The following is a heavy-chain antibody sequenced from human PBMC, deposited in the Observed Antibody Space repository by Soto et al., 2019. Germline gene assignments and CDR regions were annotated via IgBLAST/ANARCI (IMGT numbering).Heavy chain of an antibody. Sequence: KSSETLSLTCAVYGGSFIGYYWSWSRQPPGKGLEWIGEINHSGSTNYNPSLKSRVTISVDTSKNQFSLKLSSVTAADTAVYYCASLYSYDPGFDYWGQGTLVTVSS. CDR1: GGSFIGYY. J-gene: IGHJ4*02. V-gene: IGHV4-34*01. CDR2: INHSGST. CDR3: ASLYSYDPGFDY. D-gene: IGHD5-18*01.